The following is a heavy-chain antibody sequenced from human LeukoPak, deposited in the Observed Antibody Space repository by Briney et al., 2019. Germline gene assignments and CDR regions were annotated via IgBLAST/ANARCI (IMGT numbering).Heavy chain of an antibody. CDR1: GGSISSYY. CDR3: ARAVRGVFDY. V-gene: IGHV4-59*12. J-gene: IGHJ4*02. CDR2: IYYSGST. D-gene: IGHD3-10*01. Sequence: SETLSLTCTVSGGSISSYYWSWIRQPPGKGLEWIGYIYYSGSTNYNPSLKSRVTMSVDTSKKQLSLKLSSVTAADTAVYYCARAVRGVFDYWGQGTLVTVSS.